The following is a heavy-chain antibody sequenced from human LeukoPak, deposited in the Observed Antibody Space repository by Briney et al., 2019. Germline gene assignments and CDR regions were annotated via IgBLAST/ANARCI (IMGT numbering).Heavy chain of an antibody. CDR3: AKDLSSSSSVVVVAAKHDY. Sequence: GGSLRLSCAASGFTFSSYAMSWVREAPGKGLEWVSAISGSGGSTYYADSVKGRFTNSRDNSKNTLYLQMNSLRAEDTAVYYCAKDLSSSSSVVVVAAKHDYWGQGTLVTVSS. CDR1: GFTFSSYA. V-gene: IGHV3-23*01. J-gene: IGHJ4*02. CDR2: ISGSGGST. D-gene: IGHD2-15*01.